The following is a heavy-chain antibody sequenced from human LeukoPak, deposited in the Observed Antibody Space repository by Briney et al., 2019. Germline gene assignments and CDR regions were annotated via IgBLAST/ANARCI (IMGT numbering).Heavy chain of an antibody. CDR3: ATRSEAVADPNDAFDI. CDR1: GYTLTELS. V-gene: IGHV1-24*01. CDR2: FDPEDGET. Sequence: ASVKVSCKVSGYTLTELSMHWVRQAPGKGLEWMGGFDPEDGETIYAQKFQGRVTMTEDTSTDTAYMELSSLRSEDTAVYYCATRSEAVADPNDAFDIWGQGTMSPSLQ. J-gene: IGHJ3*02. D-gene: IGHD6-19*01.